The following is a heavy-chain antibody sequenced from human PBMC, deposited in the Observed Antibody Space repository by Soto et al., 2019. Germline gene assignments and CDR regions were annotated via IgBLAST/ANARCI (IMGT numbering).Heavy chain of an antibody. CDR3: AEEVANSGWTHFDF. J-gene: IGHJ4*02. Sequence: GGSLRLSCAAPGFTFNTYAMSWVRQAPGKGLEWVSAISGSGGRTYYADSVRGRFTISRDNSRDTLYLQMNSLRDEDTAVYFCAEEVANSGWTHFDFWGQGTLVTVSS. V-gene: IGHV3-23*01. CDR2: ISGSGGRT. CDR1: GFTFNTYA. D-gene: IGHD6-19*01.